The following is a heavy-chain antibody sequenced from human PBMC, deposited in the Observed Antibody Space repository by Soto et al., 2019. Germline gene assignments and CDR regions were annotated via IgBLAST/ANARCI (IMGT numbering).Heavy chain of an antibody. CDR3: ARRMRGADVICDY. D-gene: IGHD3-16*02. J-gene: IGHJ4*02. CDR1: GDSINNYY. CDR2: IYFSGST. V-gene: IGHV4-59*01. Sequence: QVQLQESGPGLVKPSETLSLTCTVSGDSINNYYWSWIRQPPGKGLEWIGLIYFSGSTYYNPSLKSRVAITVATSKHQFSLKLTYVTAADTAVYYCARRMRGADVICDYWGQGALVTVSS.